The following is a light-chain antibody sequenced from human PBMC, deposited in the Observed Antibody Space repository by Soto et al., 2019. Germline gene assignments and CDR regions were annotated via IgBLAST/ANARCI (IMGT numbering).Light chain of an antibody. V-gene: IGKV3-11*01. CDR2: DAS. Sequence: EIVLTQSTATLSLSPGERATLSCRASQSVSSYLAWYQQKPGQAPRLLIYDASNRATGIPARFSGSGSGTDFTLTISSLEPEDFAVYYCQQRSSWPPYTFGQGTKLEIK. J-gene: IGKJ2*01. CDR1: QSVSSY. CDR3: QQRSSWPPYT.